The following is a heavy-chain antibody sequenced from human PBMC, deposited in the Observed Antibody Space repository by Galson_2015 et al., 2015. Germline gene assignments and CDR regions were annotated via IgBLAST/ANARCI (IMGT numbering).Heavy chain of an antibody. Sequence: SLRLSCAASGFTFSSYAMSWVRQAPGKGLEWVSYISSSSSTIYYADSVKGRFTTSRDNAKNSLYLQMNSLRDEDTAVYYCARDPARLYCSGGSCYPDYWGQGTLVTVSS. V-gene: IGHV3-48*02. J-gene: IGHJ4*02. CDR1: GFTFSSYA. CDR3: ARDPARLYCSGGSCYPDY. CDR2: ISSSSSTI. D-gene: IGHD2-15*01.